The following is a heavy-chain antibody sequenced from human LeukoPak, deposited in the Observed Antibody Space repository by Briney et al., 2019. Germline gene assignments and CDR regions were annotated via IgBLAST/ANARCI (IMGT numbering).Heavy chain of an antibody. J-gene: IGHJ4*02. CDR3: AKSNVLRYFDWLLSAFDY. Sequence: GGSLRLSCAASGFTFSSYWMHWVRQAPGKGLEWVSAISGSGGSTYYADSVKGRFTISRDNSKNTLYLQMNSLRAEDTAVYYCAKSNVLRYFDWLLSAFDYWGQGTLVTVSS. CDR1: GFTFSSYW. D-gene: IGHD3-9*01. CDR2: ISGSGGST. V-gene: IGHV3-23*01.